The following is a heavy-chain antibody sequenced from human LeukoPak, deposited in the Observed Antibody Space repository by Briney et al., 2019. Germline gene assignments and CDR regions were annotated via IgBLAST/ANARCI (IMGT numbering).Heavy chain of an antibody. J-gene: IGHJ4*02. D-gene: IGHD2-2*02. V-gene: IGHV4-59*01. CDR3: ARGYCSSTSCYRQVGY. Sequence: SETLSLTCTVSGGSISSYCWSWIRQPPGKGLEWIGYIYYSGSTNYNPSLKSRVTISVDTSKNQFSLKLSSVTAADTAVYYCARGYCSSTSCYRQVGYWGQGTLVTVSS. CDR1: GGSISSYC. CDR2: IYYSGST.